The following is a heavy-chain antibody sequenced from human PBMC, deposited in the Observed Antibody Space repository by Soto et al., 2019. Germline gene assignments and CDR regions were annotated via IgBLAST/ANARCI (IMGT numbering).Heavy chain of an antibody. D-gene: IGHD2-21*02. Sequence: ASVQVACKASGYTFTSYYVHWVRQAPGQGLEWMGIINPSGGSTSYAQKFQGRVTMTRDTSTSTVYMELSSLRSEDTAVYYCASWCGGDCYSGDYWGQGTLVTVSS. CDR3: ASWCGGDCYSGDY. J-gene: IGHJ4*02. CDR2: INPSGGST. CDR1: GYTFTSYY. V-gene: IGHV1-46*01.